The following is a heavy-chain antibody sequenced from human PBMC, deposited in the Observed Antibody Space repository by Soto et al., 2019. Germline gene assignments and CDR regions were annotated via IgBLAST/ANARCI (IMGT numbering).Heavy chain of an antibody. CDR3: IYYDSSGTSEFAYFDY. J-gene: IGHJ4*02. V-gene: IGHV3-30-3*01. D-gene: IGHD3-22*01. Sequence: SLRLSCAASGFTFSSYAMHWVRQAPGKGLEWVAVISYDGSNKYYADSVKGRFTISRDNSKNTLYLQMNSLRAEDSAVYYCIYYDSSGTSEFAYFDYWGQGTLVTVSS. CDR2: ISYDGSNK. CDR1: GFTFSSYA.